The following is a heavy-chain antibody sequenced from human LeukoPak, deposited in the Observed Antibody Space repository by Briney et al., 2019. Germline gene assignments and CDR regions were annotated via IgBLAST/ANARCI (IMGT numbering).Heavy chain of an antibody. D-gene: IGHD6-13*01. V-gene: IGHV3-66*02. CDR1: GFTLSSNY. CDR2: IYSGGST. J-gene: IGHJ6*03. CDR3: ATVRISAAPNGVDYYYYMDV. Sequence: GGSLRISSAASGFTLSSNYMSWVRQAPGRGLEWGSVIYSGGSTYYADSVKGGFTISREKSKKTLYFQMNTLRGEDTTVHYSATVRISAAPNGVDYYYYMDVWGKGTTVTVYS.